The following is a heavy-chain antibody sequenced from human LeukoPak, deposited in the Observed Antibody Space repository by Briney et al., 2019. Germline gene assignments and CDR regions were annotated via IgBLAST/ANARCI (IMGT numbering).Heavy chain of an antibody. CDR3: ARARYSSSWYAYLSQSNYFDY. CDR1: GGSFSGYY. V-gene: IGHV4-34*01. Sequence: KSSETLSLTCAVYGGSFSGYYWSWIRQPPGKGLEWLGEINHSGSTNYNPSLKSRVTISVDTSKNQFSLKLSSVTAADTAVYYCARARYSSSWYAYLSQSNYFDYWGQGTLVTVSS. D-gene: IGHD6-13*01. J-gene: IGHJ4*02. CDR2: INHSGST.